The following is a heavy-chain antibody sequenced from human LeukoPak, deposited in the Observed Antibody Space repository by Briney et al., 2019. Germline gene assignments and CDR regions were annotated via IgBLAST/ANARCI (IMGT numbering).Heavy chain of an antibody. J-gene: IGHJ4*02. CDR1: GFTFSTYG. CDR3: ARDVGATGDY. CDR2: ISDTGDST. V-gene: IGHV3-23*01. D-gene: IGHD1-26*01. Sequence: GGSLRLSCAASGFTFSTYGMTWVRQAPGKVLEWVSTISDTGDSTYYADSVKGRFTISRDNSKNTLYLQMNSLRVEDTAVYYCARDVGATGDYWGQGTLVTVSS.